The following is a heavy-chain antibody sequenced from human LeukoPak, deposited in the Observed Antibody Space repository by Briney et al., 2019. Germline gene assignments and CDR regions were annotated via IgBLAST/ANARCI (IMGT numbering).Heavy chain of an antibody. CDR1: GYTFTSYG. D-gene: IGHD6-13*01. CDR3: ARGRIAAAGFYYYYYGMDV. CDR2: ISAYNGNT. Sequence: ASVKVSCKASGYTFTSYGISWVRQAPGQGLEWMGWISAYNGNTNYAQKLQGRVTMTTDTSTSTAYMELRSLRSDDTAVYYCARGRIAAAGFYYYYYGMDVWGQGTTVTVSS. J-gene: IGHJ6*02. V-gene: IGHV1-18*01.